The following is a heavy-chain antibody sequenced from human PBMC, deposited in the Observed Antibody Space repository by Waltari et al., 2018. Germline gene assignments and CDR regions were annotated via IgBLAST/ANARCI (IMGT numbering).Heavy chain of an antibody. J-gene: IGHJ3*02. V-gene: IGHV3-21*01. CDR1: GFTFSSYS. CDR2: ISSSSSYI. D-gene: IGHD6-13*01. Sequence: EVQLVESGGGLVKPGGSLRLSCAASGFTFSSYSMNWVRQAPGKGLEWVSSISSSSSYIYYADSVKGRFTISRDNAKNSLYLQMNSLRAEDTAVYYCTRAKAAAGDAFDIWGQGTMVTVSS. CDR3: TRAKAAAGDAFDI.